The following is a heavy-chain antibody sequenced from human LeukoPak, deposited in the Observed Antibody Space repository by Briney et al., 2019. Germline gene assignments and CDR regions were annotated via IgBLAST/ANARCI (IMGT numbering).Heavy chain of an antibody. CDR1: GDSMSDYY. CDR3: ARDGHNYDSSGRLTFDY. Sequence: PSETLSLTCTVSGDSMSDYYWSWIRQSAEKGLEWIGRIYTTGSTNYNPSLKSRVTMSVDTSKNQFSLKLKSVTAADTAIYYCARDGHNYDSSGRLTFDYWGQGTLVTVSS. V-gene: IGHV4-4*07. J-gene: IGHJ4*02. CDR2: IYTTGST. D-gene: IGHD3-22*01.